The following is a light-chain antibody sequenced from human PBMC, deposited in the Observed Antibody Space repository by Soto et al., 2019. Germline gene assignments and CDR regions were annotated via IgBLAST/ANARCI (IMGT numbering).Light chain of an antibody. J-gene: IGKJ1*01. CDR1: QSISSSN. V-gene: IGKV3-20*01. Sequence: EIVLTQSPGTLSLSPGERATLSCRASQSISSSNLAWYQQKPGRAPRLLLYGASNRAAGIPDRFSGSGSGTDFTLTISRLEPEDFVMYYWHQYGMSPDWDRWTFGQGTKVEV. CDR3: HQYGMSPDWDRWT. CDR2: GAS.